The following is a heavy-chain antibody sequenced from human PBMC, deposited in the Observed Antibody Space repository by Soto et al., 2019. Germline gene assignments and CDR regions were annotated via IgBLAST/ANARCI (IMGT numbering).Heavy chain of an antibody. CDR2: IFPGDSDT. D-gene: IGHD5-12*01. Sequence: GEALHISCKASGYSFTSQCIGWVRQMPGKGLEWMGLIFPGDSDTRYSPSFQGQVTISADKSISTAFLQWSSLKASDTAMYYCARLVDGYHGYWGQGTLVTVSS. CDR1: GYSFTSQC. J-gene: IGHJ4*02. V-gene: IGHV5-51*01. CDR3: ARLVDGYHGY.